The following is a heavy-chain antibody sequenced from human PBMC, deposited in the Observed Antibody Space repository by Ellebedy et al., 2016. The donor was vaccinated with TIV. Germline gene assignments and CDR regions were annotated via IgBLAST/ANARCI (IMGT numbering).Heavy chain of an antibody. CDR1: GFTFSTFA. Sequence: GESLKISCAASGFTFSTFAMSSVRQAPGKELEGVSTIPGTGGGDNTYYADSVMGRFTISRDDSKNPLYLQMKSLSAEDTAVYYCSKEDDVSVRIRFNPWGQGTLVTVSS. D-gene: IGHD3-16*01. V-gene: IGHV3-23*01. CDR3: SKEDDVSVRIRFNP. J-gene: IGHJ5*02. CDR2: IPGTGGGDNT.